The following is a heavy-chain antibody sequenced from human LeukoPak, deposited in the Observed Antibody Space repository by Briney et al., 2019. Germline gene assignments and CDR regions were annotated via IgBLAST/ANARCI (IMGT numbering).Heavy chain of an antibody. D-gene: IGHD6-13*01. CDR1: GFTFSDYY. V-gene: IGHV3-11*04. J-gene: IGHJ4*02. CDR3: ARVAIAAAGVFDY. CDR2: ISSSGSTI. Sequence: PGGSLRLSCVASGFTFSDYYMSWIRQAPGKGLEWISYISSSGSTIYYADSVKGRFTISRDNAKNSPYLQMNSLRAEDTAVYYCARVAIAAAGVFDYWGQGTLVTVSS.